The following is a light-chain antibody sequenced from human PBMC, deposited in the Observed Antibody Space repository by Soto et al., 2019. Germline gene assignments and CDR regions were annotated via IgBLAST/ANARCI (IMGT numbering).Light chain of an antibody. J-gene: IGKJ1*01. CDR1: QSVSTSF. V-gene: IGKV3-20*01. CDR3: QQYGSSGT. CDR2: ATS. Sequence: EIVLTQSPGTLSLSPGERATLSCRASQSVSTSFLAWYQHKPAQAPRLLIYATSSRATGIPDRFSGGGSGTDFTLTISRLEPEDFAVYYCQQYGSSGTFGQGTKVDI.